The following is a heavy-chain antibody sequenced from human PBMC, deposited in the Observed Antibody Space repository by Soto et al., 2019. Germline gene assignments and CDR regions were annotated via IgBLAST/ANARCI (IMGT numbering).Heavy chain of an antibody. D-gene: IGHD6-19*01. V-gene: IGHV1-2*02. CDR1: GYTFSGFY. CDR3: AGAAVTGTAGLDF. J-gene: IGHJ4*02. CDR2: INPNSGGT. Sequence: ASVKVSCKASGYTFSGFYMHWVRQAPGQGLEWMGWINPNSGGTKSAEKFQGRVTMTRDTSISTAYMELSRLTSDDAAVYYCAGAAVTGTAGLDFWGQGTQVTVSS.